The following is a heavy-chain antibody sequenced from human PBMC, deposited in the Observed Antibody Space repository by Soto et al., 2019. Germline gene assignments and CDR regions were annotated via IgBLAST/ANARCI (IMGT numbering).Heavy chain of an antibody. Sequence: PSETLSLTCTVSGGSIINGDTYLNWIRQHPEKGLEWVSTFRESGGTTHYADSVKGRFTISRDTSKNMLYLQMDSLRAEDTAIYYCAKDSHWAIISPTHDYWGQGTLVTVSS. CDR1: GGSIINGDT. CDR2: FRESGGTT. D-gene: IGHD2-2*01. CDR3: AKDSHWAIISPTHDY. V-gene: IGHV3-23*01. J-gene: IGHJ4*02.